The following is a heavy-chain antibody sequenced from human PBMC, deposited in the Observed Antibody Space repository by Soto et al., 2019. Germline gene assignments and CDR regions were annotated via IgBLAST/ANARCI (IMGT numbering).Heavy chain of an antibody. D-gene: IGHD3-10*01. CDR3: ASHHPPGVWFDP. Sequence: QLQLQESGPGLVKSSETLSLTCAVSGGSISSSSYYWGWIRQPPGKGLEWIGSIYYSESTYYNPSLKSRVTISVDTSKNQFSLRLSSVTAADTAVYYCASHHPPGVWFDPWGQGTLVIVSS. V-gene: IGHV4-39*01. J-gene: IGHJ5*02. CDR1: GGSISSSSYY. CDR2: IYYSEST.